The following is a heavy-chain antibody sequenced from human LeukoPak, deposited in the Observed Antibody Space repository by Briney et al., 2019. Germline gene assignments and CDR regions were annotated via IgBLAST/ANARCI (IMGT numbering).Heavy chain of an antibody. V-gene: IGHV4-39*07. CDR3: ARDHSGRYCSSTSCPRDPSKSFDI. CDR1: GGSISSSPYY. D-gene: IGHD2-2*01. CDR2: IYHSGST. Sequence: SETLSLTCTVSGGSISSSPYYWGWVRQPPGKGLEWIGNIYHSGSTYYNPSLKSRVTISVDTSKNQFSLKLSSVTAADTAVYYCARDHSGRYCSSTSCPRDPSKSFDIWGQGTMVTVSS. J-gene: IGHJ3*02.